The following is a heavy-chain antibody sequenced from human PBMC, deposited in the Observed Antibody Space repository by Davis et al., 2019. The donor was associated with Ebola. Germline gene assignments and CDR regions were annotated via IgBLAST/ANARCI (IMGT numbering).Heavy chain of an antibody. CDR3: ARFSRGELENY. D-gene: IGHD3-10*01. V-gene: IGHV3-7*01. CDR1: GFTFNIFS. CDR2: IRQDGSEK. Sequence: GESLKISCVVSGFTFNIFSMNWVRQAPGKGLEWVANIRQDGSEKQHVDSVKGRFTISRDNAKNSLYLQMNSLRVEDTGVYYCARFSRGELENYWGQGTLVTVSS. J-gene: IGHJ4*02.